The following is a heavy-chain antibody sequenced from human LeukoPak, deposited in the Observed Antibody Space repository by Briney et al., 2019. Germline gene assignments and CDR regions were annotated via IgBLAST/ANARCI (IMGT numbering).Heavy chain of an antibody. J-gene: IGHJ4*02. CDR2: IKQDGSEK. CDR1: GFTFSSYW. Sequence: GGSLRLSCAASGFTFSSYWMSWVRQAPGKGLEWVANIKQDGSEKYYVDSVKGRFTISRDNAKNSLYLQMNSLRAEDTAVYYCARVLHKRNYDSSDYYGYWGQGILVTVSS. D-gene: IGHD3-22*01. V-gene: IGHV3-7*04. CDR3: ARVLHKRNYDSSDYYGY.